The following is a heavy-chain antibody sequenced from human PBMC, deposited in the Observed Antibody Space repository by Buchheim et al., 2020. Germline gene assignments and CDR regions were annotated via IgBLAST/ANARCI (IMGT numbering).Heavy chain of an antibody. CDR3: ARGAYAEGFDY. CDR2: IYYSGST. Sequence: QVQLQESGPGLVKPSETLSLTCTVSGGSISSYYWSWIRQPPGKGLEWIGYIYYSGSTNYNPSLKSRVTISADTSKNQFSLKLSSVTAADTAVYYCARGAYAEGFDYWGQGTL. V-gene: IGHV4-59*01. J-gene: IGHJ4*02. CDR1: GGSISSYY. D-gene: IGHD2-2*01.